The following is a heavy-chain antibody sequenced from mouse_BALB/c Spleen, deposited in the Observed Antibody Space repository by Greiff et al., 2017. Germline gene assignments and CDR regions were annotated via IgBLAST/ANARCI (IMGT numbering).Heavy chain of an antibody. J-gene: IGHJ2*01. CDR1: GFSFSRYG. D-gene: IGHD2-14*01. V-gene: IGHV5-6*01. Sequence: EVHLVESGGDLVKPGGSLKLSCAASGFSFSRYGMSWVRQTPDKRLEWVATISSGGSYTYYPDSVKGRFTISRDNAKNTLYLQMSSLKSEDTAMYYCASPAYYRYFDYWGQGTTLTVSS. CDR2: ISSGGSYT. CDR3: ASPAYYRYFDY.